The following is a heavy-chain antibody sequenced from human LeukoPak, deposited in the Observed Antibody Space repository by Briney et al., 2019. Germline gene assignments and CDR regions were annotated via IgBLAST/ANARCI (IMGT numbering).Heavy chain of an antibody. Sequence: SETLSLTCTVSGGSISSYYWSWIRQPPGKGLELIGYIYYSGSTNYNPSLKSRVTISVDTSKNQFSLKLSSVTAADTAVYYCARVLGGEQLFDYWGQGTLVTVSS. CDR1: GGSISSYY. V-gene: IGHV4-59*08. J-gene: IGHJ4*02. D-gene: IGHD6-13*01. CDR2: IYYSGST. CDR3: ARVLGGEQLFDY.